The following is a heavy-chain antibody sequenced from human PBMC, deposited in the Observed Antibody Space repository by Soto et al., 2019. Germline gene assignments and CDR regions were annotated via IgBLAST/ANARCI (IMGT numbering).Heavy chain of an antibody. Sequence: SETLSLTSSVSGDSIGNGYYWGWIRQTPGRARLLIGGVYRSGGTYSNPSFPNRITISMDTSNNQLSLHLTSVTAADTAVYFCARDSGTQVWRIDYWGQGTPVTVSS. CDR3: ARDSGTQVWRIDY. CDR2: VYRSGGT. V-gene: IGHV4-38-2*02. CDR1: GDSIGNGYY. J-gene: IGHJ4*02. D-gene: IGHD1-1*01.